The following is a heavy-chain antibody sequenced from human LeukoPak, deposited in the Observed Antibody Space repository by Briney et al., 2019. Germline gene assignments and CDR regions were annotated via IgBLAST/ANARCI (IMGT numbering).Heavy chain of an antibody. D-gene: IGHD4-23*01. CDR2: IYSSGNT. CDR3: ARNSGDY. J-gene: IGHJ4*02. Sequence: SETLSLTCSVFGGSISDFYWSWIRQPAGKGLEWIGRIYSSGNTNYNPSLKSRVTMSLDASKNQFSLKVSSVTAADTAVYYCARNSGDYWGQGTLVTVSS. V-gene: IGHV4-4*07. CDR1: GGSISDFY.